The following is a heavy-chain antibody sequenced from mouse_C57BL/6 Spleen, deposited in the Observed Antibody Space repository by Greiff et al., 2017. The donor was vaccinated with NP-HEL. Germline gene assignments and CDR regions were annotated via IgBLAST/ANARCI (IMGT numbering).Heavy chain of an antibody. CDR1: GYTFTSYW. CDR3: ARGGVARAMDY. D-gene: IGHD1-1*01. Sequence: QVQLKQPGAELVKPGASVKMSCKASGYTFTSYWITWVKQRPGQGLEWIGDIYPGSGSTNYNEKFKSKATLTVDTSSSTAYMQLSSLTSEDSAVYYCARGGVARAMDYWGQGTSVTVSS. CDR2: IYPGSGST. J-gene: IGHJ4*01. V-gene: IGHV1-55*01.